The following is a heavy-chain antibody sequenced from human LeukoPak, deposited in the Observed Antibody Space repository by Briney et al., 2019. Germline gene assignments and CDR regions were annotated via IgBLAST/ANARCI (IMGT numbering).Heavy chain of an antibody. Sequence: PGGSLRLSCAASGFTFSDYYMSWIRQAPGKGLEWVAVISYDGSNKYYADSVKGRFTISRDNSKNTLYLQMNSLRAEDTAVYYCARDVLVVVITTVDYWGQGTLVTVSS. V-gene: IGHV3-30-3*01. CDR3: ARDVLVVVITTVDY. D-gene: IGHD3-22*01. J-gene: IGHJ4*02. CDR1: GFTFSDYY. CDR2: ISYDGSNK.